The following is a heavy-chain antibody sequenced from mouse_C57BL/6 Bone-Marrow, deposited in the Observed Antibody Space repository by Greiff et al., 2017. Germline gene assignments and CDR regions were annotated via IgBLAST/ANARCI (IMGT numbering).Heavy chain of an antibody. CDR1: GYTFTSYW. V-gene: IGHV1-59*01. CDR2: IDPSDSYT. D-gene: IGHD2-13*01. Sequence: QVQLQQPGAELVRPGTSVKLSCKASGYTFTSYWMHWVKQRPGQGLEWIGVIDPSDSYTNYNQKFKGKATLTVDTSSSTAYMQLSSLTSEDSAVYYCARRTDLLWCFDYWGQGTTLTVSS. J-gene: IGHJ2*01. CDR3: ARRTDLLWCFDY.